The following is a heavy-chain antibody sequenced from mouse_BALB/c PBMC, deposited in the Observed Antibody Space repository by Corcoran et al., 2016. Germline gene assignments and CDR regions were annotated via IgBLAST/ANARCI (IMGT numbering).Heavy chain of an antibody. D-gene: IGHD1-1*01. Sequence: EVQLKQYGPELVKPGASVKICCKAAGYSVTGYCMHWVKQSHVKSLEWIGRINPYNGATSYNQNFKDKASLTVDKSSSTAYMELHSLTSEDSAVYYCARGALLRYFDYWGQGTTLTVSS. V-gene: IGHV1-26*01. CDR1: GYSVTGYC. CDR3: ARGALLRYFDY. J-gene: IGHJ2*01. CDR2: INPYNGAT.